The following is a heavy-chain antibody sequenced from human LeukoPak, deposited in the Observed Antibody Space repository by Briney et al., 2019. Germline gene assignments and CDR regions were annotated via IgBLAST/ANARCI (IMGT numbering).Heavy chain of an antibody. J-gene: IGHJ4*02. Sequence: ASVKVSCKVSGYTLTELSMHWVRQAPGKGLEWMGGFDPEDGETIYAQKFQGRVTMTEDTSTDTAYMELSSLRSEDTAVYYCATSLIYSSSSNFDYWGQGTLVTVSS. CDR2: FDPEDGET. V-gene: IGHV1-24*01. CDR1: GYTLTELS. CDR3: ATSLIYSSSSNFDY. D-gene: IGHD6-6*01.